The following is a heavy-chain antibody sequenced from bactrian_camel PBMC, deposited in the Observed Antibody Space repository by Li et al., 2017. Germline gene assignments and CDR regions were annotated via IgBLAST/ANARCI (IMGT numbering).Heavy chain of an antibody. V-gene: IGHV3S5*01. CDR1: GFTFSIYY. CDR3: ITPGVGYGMGTDFGH. J-gene: IGHJ6*01. CDR2: IGFDGNAA. Sequence: LVESGGALVQPGGSLRLSCAASGFTFSIYYMSWVRQAPGKGLEWVSTIGFDGNAAYYADSVKGRLTISRDNAEENTVSLQMNSLKFEDTALYYCITPGVGYGMGTDFGHWGQGTQVTVS. D-gene: IGHD1*01.